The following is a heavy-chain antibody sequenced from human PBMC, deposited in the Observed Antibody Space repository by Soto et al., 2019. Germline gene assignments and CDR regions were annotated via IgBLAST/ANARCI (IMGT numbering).Heavy chain of an antibody. D-gene: IGHD3-16*01. CDR1: GLTFSSYS. J-gene: IGHJ4*02. V-gene: IGHV3-21*01. Sequence: GGSLRLSCAASGLTFSSYSMNWVRQAPGKGLEWVSSISSSSSYIYYADSVKGRFTISRDNAKNSLYLQMNSLRAEDTAVYYCARYWGSSDPFDYWGQGTLVTVSS. CDR2: ISSSSSYI. CDR3: ARYWGSSDPFDY.